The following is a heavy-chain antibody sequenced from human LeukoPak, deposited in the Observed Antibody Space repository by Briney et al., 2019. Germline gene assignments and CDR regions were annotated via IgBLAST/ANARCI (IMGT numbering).Heavy chain of an antibody. D-gene: IGHD1-26*01. J-gene: IGHJ3*02. CDR2: IFPSGGEI. V-gene: IGHV3-23*01. CDR1: GFTFSTFA. CDR3: ARDLVGATTVAGAFDI. Sequence: GGSLRLSCAASGFTFSTFAMIWVRQPPGKGLEWVSSIFPSGGEIHYADSVRGRFTISRDNSKSTLSLQMNSLRAEDTAVYYCARDLVGATTVAGAFDIWGQGTMVTVSS.